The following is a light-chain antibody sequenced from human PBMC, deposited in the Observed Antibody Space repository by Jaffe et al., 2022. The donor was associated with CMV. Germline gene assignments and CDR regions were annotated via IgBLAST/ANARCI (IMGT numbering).Light chain of an antibody. CDR3: QQRSNWPT. CDR2: DAS. V-gene: IGKV3-11*01. Sequence: EIVLTQSPATLSLSPGDRATLSCRASQSLSDYLAWYQQKPGQPPRLLIFDASNRAPGIPARFRGSGSGTDFTLTISSLEPEDVAVYYCQQRSNWPTFGGGTKVEIK. J-gene: IGKJ4*01. CDR1: QSLSDY.